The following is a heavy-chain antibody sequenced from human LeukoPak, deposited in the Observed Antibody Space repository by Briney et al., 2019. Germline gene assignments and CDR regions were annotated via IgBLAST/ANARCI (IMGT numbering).Heavy chain of an antibody. D-gene: IGHD6-13*01. CDR3: ARGTMAAAVEYFDY. Sequence: ASVKVSCTASGYTFTSYYIHWVRQAPGQGLEWMGIINPSRGSTSYAQKFQGRVTMTRDTSTSTVYMELSSLRFDDTAVYYCARGTMAAAVEYFDYWGQGTLVTVSS. CDR2: INPSRGST. CDR1: GYTFTSYY. V-gene: IGHV1-46*01. J-gene: IGHJ4*02.